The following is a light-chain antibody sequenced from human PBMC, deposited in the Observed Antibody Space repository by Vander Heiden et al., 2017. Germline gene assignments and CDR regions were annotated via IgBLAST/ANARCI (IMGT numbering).Light chain of an antibody. CDR3: QSADTSGTLVV. J-gene: IGLJ2*01. Sequence: SYELTQPPSVSVSAGQTARITCSGDALAKQYAHWYQQKPGQTPVVVMSRDSERPSGIRERFSGSISGTTATLTISGVQAEDEADYFCQSADTSGTLVVFGGGTKLTVL. CDR2: RDS. CDR1: ALAKQY. V-gene: IGLV3-25*03.